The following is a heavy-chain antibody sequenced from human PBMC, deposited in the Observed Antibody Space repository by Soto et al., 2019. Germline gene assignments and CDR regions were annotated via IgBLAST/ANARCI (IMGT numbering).Heavy chain of an antibody. J-gene: IGHJ3*02. Sequence: GGSLRLSCAASGFTFSSYAMSWVRQAPGKGLEWVSAISGSGGSTYYADSVKGRFTISRDNSKNTLYLQMNSLRAEDTAVYYCDTYYYDNSGYSEGWDDAFDIWGQGTMVTVSS. D-gene: IGHD3-22*01. CDR3: DTYYYDNSGYSEGWDDAFDI. CDR1: GFTFSSYA. CDR2: ISGSGGST. V-gene: IGHV3-23*01.